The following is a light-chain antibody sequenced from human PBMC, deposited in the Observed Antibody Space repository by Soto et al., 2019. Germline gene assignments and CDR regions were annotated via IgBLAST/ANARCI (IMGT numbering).Light chain of an antibody. CDR3: QHYNNWPQT. Sequence: EIVMTQSPATLSVSPGERATLSCRASQSVSSNLAWYQQKPGQAPRLLIYGASTRATGIPARFSGSGSGTAFTLTISSLQSEDFAVYYCQHYNNWPQTFGQGTKLEIK. CDR2: GAS. J-gene: IGKJ2*01. CDR1: QSVSSN. V-gene: IGKV3-15*01.